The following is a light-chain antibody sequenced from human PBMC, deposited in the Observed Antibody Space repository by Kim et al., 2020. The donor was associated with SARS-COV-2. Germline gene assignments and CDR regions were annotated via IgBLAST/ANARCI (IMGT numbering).Light chain of an antibody. V-gene: IGKV3-11*01. CDR2: DAS. CDR3: QQRSNWPPEIT. CDR1: QTVVSS. Sequence: PGERATLSCRASQTVVSSLAWYQQKLGQATRLLIYDASNRATGVPARFSGSGSGTDFTLTISSLEPEDFAVYFCQQRSNWPPEITFGQGTRL. J-gene: IGKJ5*01.